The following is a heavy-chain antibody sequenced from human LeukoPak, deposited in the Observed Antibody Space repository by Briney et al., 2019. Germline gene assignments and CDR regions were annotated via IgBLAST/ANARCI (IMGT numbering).Heavy chain of an antibody. CDR2: ISVGSNYI. CDR1: GYTFSSYS. J-gene: IGHJ4*01. D-gene: IGHD3-22*01. V-gene: IGHV3-21*01. Sequence: PGGSLRLSWAAPGYTFSSYSITWVRQPPGKGLDWVSSISVGSNYIYHADSVTGPFSISNDPARNSLYRQMDSLRGDDTAVYYCARLRRNSDRCGSYYYYTYWGQGSSVTVSS. CDR3: ARLRRNSDRCGSYYYYTY.